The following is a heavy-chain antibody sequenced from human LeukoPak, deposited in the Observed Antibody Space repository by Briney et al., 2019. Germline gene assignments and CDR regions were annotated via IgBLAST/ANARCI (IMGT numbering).Heavy chain of an antibody. V-gene: IGHV3-23*01. CDR2: VSGRGYNT. CDR3: VKSAGKDGYRDVLDI. D-gene: IGHD5-24*01. J-gene: IGHJ3*02. Sequence: QPGGSLRLSCAASGFTFSSYAMSWARQAPGKGLEWVSAVSGRGYNTYYADSVKGRFTISRDTFRNTLLLQMNSLRADDTAVYYCVKSAGKDGYRDVLDIWGQGTVVTVSS. CDR1: GFTFSSYA.